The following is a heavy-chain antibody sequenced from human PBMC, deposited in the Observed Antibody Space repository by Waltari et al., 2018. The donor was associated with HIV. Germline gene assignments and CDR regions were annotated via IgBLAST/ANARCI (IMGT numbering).Heavy chain of an antibody. D-gene: IGHD2-2*01. CDR2: MNPNSGNT. J-gene: IGHJ4*02. CDR3: ARALGRGYCSSTSCFFDY. CDR1: GYTFTSYD. V-gene: IGHV1-8*01. Sequence: QVQLVQSGAEVKKPGASVKVSCKASGYTFTSYDINWVRQATGQWLEWMGWMNPNSGNTGYEQKFQGRVTMTRDTSISTAYMELSSLRSDDTAVYYCARALGRGYCSSTSCFFDYWGQGPLVTVSS.